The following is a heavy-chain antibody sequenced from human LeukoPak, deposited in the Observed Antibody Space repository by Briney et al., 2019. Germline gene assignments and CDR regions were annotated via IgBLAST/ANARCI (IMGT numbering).Heavy chain of an antibody. CDR1: GFTFSSYW. J-gene: IGHJ4*02. Sequence: GGSLRLSCAASGFTFSSYWMHWVRQAPGKGLVWVTRINSDGSSTSYADSVKGRFTISRDNAKNSLYLQMNSLRAEDTAVYYCARGHRIITGNSYYFDYWGQGTLVTVSS. CDR2: INSDGSST. D-gene: IGHD1-20*01. CDR3: ARGHRIITGNSYYFDY. V-gene: IGHV3-74*01.